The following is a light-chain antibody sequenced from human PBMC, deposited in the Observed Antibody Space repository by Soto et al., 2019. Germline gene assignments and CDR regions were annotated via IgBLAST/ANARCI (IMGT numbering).Light chain of an antibody. CDR2: GES. CDR3: QQTYNSPLT. Sequence: DIQMTQSPSTLSGSVGDIVTITCRASQNIRIYLNWFQQKPGKAPNIRIYGESSLQSGVPSRLSGSRSGTELNLTINSLQPEDFAVYYCQQTYNSPLTCGQGTKVDIK. CDR1: QNIRIY. V-gene: IGKV1-39*01. J-gene: IGKJ1*01.